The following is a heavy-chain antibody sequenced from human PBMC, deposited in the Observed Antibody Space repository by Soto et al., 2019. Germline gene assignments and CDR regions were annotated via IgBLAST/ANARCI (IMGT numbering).Heavy chain of an antibody. CDR3: ATLKAYCSGGSCQGDYFDY. V-gene: IGHV1-24*01. CDR2: FDPEDGET. Sequence: ASVKVSCKVSGYTLTELSMHWVRQAPGKGLEWMGGFDPEDGETIYAQKFQGRVTMTEDTSTDTAYMELSSLRSEDTAVYYCATLKAYCSGGSCQGDYFDYWGQGTLVTVSS. D-gene: IGHD2-15*01. CDR1: GYTLTELS. J-gene: IGHJ4*02.